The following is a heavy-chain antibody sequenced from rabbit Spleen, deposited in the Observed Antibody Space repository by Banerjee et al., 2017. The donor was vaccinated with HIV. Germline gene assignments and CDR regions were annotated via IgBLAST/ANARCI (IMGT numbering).Heavy chain of an antibody. Sequence: QQQLEESGGGLVKPGGTLTLTCKASGIDFSSYYYMCWVRQAPGKGLEWIGYIDPIFGITYYANWVNGRFSISRENAQNTVFLQMTSLTAADTATYFCTRDGAGGSYFALWGQGTLVTVS. V-gene: IGHV1S43*01. D-gene: IGHD8-1*01. CDR1: GIDFSSYYY. J-gene: IGHJ4*01. CDR3: TRDGAGGSYFAL. CDR2: IDPIFGIT.